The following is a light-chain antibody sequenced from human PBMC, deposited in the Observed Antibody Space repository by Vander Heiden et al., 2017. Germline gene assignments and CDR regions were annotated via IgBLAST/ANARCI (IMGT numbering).Light chain of an antibody. Sequence: SSELTQDPAVSVALGQTARITCQGDSLRDYYASWYQKKPGQAPILVISGKNYRPSGIPDRFSGSSSGNTASLTITGAQAEDEADYYCNSRDSSANHLVVFGGGTKVTVL. J-gene: IGLJ2*01. CDR1: SLRDYY. CDR3: NSRDSSANHLVV. CDR2: GKN. V-gene: IGLV3-19*01.